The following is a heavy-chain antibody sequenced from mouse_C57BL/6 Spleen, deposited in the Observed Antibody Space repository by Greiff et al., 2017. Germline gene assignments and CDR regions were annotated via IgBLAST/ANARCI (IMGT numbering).Heavy chain of an antibody. V-gene: IGHV1-69*01. D-gene: IGHD2-2*01. CDR1: GYTFTSYW. J-gene: IGHJ3*01. CDR2: IDPSDSYT. CDR3: ARRGYGYDAAY. Sequence: QVQLQQSGAELVMPGASVKLSCKASGYTFTSYWMHWVKQRPGQGLEWIGEIDPSDSYTNYNQKFKGKSTLTVDKSSSTAYMQLSSLTSEDSAVYCCARRGYGYDAAYWGQGTLVTVSA.